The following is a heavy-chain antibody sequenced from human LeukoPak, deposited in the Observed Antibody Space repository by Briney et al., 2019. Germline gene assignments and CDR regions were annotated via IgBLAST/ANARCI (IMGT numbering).Heavy chain of an antibody. CDR2: IYYSGST. Sequence: KPSETLSLTCTVSGGSISSSSYYWGWIRQPPGKGLEWIGSIYYSGSTNYNPSLKSRVTISVDTSKNQVSLKLRSVTAADTAVYYCAPRTFGSTSPQPWGQGTLVTVSS. CDR1: GGSISSSSYY. D-gene: IGHD2-2*01. CDR3: APRTFGSTSPQP. J-gene: IGHJ5*02. V-gene: IGHV4-39*07.